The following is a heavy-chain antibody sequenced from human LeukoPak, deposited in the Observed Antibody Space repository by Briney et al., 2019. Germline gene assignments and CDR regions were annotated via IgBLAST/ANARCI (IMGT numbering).Heavy chain of an antibody. Sequence: GGSLRLSCAASGFTFDDYTMHWVRQAPGKGLEWVAVISYDGSNKYYADSVKGRFTISRDNSKNTLYLQMNSLRAEDTAVYYCARGGVTIFGVVIISAFDIWGQGTMVTVSS. V-gene: IGHV3-30-3*01. CDR1: GFTFDDYT. D-gene: IGHD3-3*01. CDR3: ARGGVTIFGVVIISAFDI. CDR2: ISYDGSNK. J-gene: IGHJ3*02.